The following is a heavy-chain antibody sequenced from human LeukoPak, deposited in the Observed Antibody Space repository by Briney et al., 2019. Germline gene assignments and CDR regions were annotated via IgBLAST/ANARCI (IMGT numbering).Heavy chain of an antibody. J-gene: IGHJ4*02. Sequence: PSETLSLTCTVSGGSISSHYWSWIRQPPGKGLEWIGYIYYSGSTNYNPSLKSRVTLSVDTSKNQFSLRLNSVTAADTAVYYCARGGSAAKYYFDSWGQGTLVTVSS. CDR3: ARGGSAAKYYFDS. V-gene: IGHV4-59*11. CDR2: IYYSGST. CDR1: GGSISSHY. D-gene: IGHD6-13*01.